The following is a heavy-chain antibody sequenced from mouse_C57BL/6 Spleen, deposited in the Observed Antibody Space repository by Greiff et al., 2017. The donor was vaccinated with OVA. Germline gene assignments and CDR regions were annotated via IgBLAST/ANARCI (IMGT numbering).Heavy chain of an antibody. CDR2: IDPSDSYT. J-gene: IGHJ2*01. V-gene: IGHV1-69*01. CDR3: AREGGGNYRRVLVY. Sequence: QVQLQQPGAELVMPGASVKLSCKASGYTFTSYWMHWVKQRPGQGLEWIGEIDPSDSYTNYNQKFKGKSTLTVDKSSSTAYMQLSSLTSEDSAVYYCAREGGGNYRRVLVYWGQGTTLTVSS. CDR1: GYTFTSYW. D-gene: IGHD2-1*01.